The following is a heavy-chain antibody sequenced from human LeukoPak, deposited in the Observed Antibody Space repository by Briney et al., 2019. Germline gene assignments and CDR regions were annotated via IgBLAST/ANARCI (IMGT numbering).Heavy chain of an antibody. D-gene: IGHD3-3*01. V-gene: IGHV4-59*01. Sequence: SETLSLTCTVSGGSISSYYWSWIRQPPGKGLEWIGYIYYSGSTNYNPSLKSRVTISVDTSKNQFSLKLSSVTAADTAVYYCARAVFGVVINFDYWGQGTLVTVSS. CDR2: IYYSGST. J-gene: IGHJ4*02. CDR3: ARAVFGVVINFDY. CDR1: GGSISSYY.